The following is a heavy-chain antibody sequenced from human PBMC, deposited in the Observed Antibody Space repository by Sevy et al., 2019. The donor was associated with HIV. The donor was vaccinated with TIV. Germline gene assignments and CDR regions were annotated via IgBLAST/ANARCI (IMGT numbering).Heavy chain of an antibody. V-gene: IGHV3-15*01. CDR1: GFTFSSAW. CDR2: IKSKTDGETT. J-gene: IGHJ4*02. Sequence: GGSLRLSCAASGFTFSSAWMTWVRQARGKGLEWVGRIKSKTDGETTDYAAPVKGRFTISRDDSKSTLYLQMDSLRTEDTAVYYCATGPPPHCDCPLDFWSQGALVTISS. CDR3: ATGPPPHCDCPLDF. D-gene: IGHD2-21*02.